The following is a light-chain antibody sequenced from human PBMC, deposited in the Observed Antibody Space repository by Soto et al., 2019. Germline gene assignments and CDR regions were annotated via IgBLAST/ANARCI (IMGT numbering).Light chain of an antibody. Sequence: DIQVTQSPPTMSASVGDSVTITCRARQTISTWMAWYQRKPGKAPKLLVYDASTLQSGVASRFSGSGSGTEFTLIISGLQPDDSATYYCQQYTNTNNPWMFGQGTKVDIK. V-gene: IGKV1-5*01. CDR3: QQYTNTNNPWM. CDR2: DAS. J-gene: IGKJ1*01. CDR1: QTISTW.